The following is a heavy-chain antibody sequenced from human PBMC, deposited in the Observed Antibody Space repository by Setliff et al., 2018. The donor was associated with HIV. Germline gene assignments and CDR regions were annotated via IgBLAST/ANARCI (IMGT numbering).Heavy chain of an antibody. J-gene: IGHJ3*02. V-gene: IGHV1-69*13. Sequence: SVKVSCKASGGTFSSYAISWVRQAPGQGLEWMGGIIPIFGIANYAQKFQGRVTITADESTSTAYMELSSLRSEDTAVYYCARDRSNYVGLDAFDIWGQGTMVTVSS. CDR1: GGTFSSYA. CDR2: IIPIFGIA. D-gene: IGHD4-4*01. CDR3: ARDRSNYVGLDAFDI.